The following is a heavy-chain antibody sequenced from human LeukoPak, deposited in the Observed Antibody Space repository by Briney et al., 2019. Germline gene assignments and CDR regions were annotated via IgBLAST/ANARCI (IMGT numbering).Heavy chain of an antibody. V-gene: IGHV1-8*01. D-gene: IGHD7-27*01. CDR3: VRTPPNWGFDY. Sequence: ASVKVSCKASGYTFTTHDINWVRQATGQGLEWMGWMSPNSGDTGYAQKFQGRVTMTSDSSISTAFMELSSLRSEDTAIYYCVRTPPNWGFDYWGQGTLVTVSS. CDR1: GYTFTTHD. J-gene: IGHJ4*02. CDR2: MSPNSGDT.